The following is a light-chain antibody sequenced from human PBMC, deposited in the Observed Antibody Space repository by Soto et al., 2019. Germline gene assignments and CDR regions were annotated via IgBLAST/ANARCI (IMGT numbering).Light chain of an antibody. CDR3: SSRAGSAPSV. CDR1: SSDVGGYNY. Sequence: QSALTQPPSASGSSGQSVTISCTGTSSDVGGYNYVSWYQQHPGKAPKLMVYEVTKRPSGVPDRFSGSKSGNTASLTVSGLQADDEADYYCSSRAGSAPSVFGTGTKLTVL. CDR2: EVT. V-gene: IGLV2-8*01. J-gene: IGLJ1*01.